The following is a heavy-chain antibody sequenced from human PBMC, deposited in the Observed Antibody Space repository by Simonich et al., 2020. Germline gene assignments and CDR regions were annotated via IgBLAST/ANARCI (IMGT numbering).Heavy chain of an antibody. V-gene: IGHV3-74*01. J-gene: IGHJ3*02. CDR3: ARDYSNYDAFDI. D-gene: IGHD4-4*01. CDR2: IKSDGSTT. Sequence: EVQLVESGGGLVQPGGSLRLSCAASGFTFSSYWMHWVRQAPGKGLGWVSRIKSDGSTTSYADSVKGRFTISRANAKNTLYLQMNSLRAEDTAVYYCARDYSNYDAFDIWGQGTMVTVSS. CDR1: GFTFSSYW.